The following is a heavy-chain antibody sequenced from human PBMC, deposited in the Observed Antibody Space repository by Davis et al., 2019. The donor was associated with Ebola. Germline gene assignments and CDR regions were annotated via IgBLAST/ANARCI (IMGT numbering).Heavy chain of an antibody. D-gene: IGHD6-13*01. CDR2: IYYSGST. V-gene: IGHV4-59*01. CDR1: GGSISSYY. Sequence: PSETLSLTCTVSGGSISSYYWSWIRQPPGKGLEWIGYIYYSGSTNYNPSLKSRVTISVDTSKNQFSLKLSSVTAADTAVYYCARMSSIAAAPNAFDIWGQGTMVTVSS. CDR3: ARMSSIAAAPNAFDI. J-gene: IGHJ3*02.